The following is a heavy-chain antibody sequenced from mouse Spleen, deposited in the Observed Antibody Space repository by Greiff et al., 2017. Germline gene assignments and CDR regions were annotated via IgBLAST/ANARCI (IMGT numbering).Heavy chain of an antibody. Sequence: EVQRVESGGGLVQPGGSLKLSCATSGFTFSDYYMYWVRQTPEKRLEWVAYISNGGGSTYYPDTVKGRFTISRDNAKNTLYLQMSRLKSEDTAMYYCARGTTPQRGAMDYWGQGTSVTVSS. V-gene: IGHV5-12*02. CDR2: ISNGGGST. J-gene: IGHJ4*01. CDR1: GFTFSDYY. CDR3: ARGTTPQRGAMDY. D-gene: IGHD1-1*01.